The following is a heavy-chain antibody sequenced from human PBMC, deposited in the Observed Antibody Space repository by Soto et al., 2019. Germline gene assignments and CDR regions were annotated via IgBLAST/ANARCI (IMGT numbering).Heavy chain of an antibody. J-gene: IGHJ6*02. CDR1: GFTFSSYA. V-gene: IGHV3-30-3*01. Sequence: GGSLRLSCAASGFTFSSYAMHWVRQAPSKGLEWVAVISYDGSNKYYADSVKGRFTISRDNSKNTLYLQMNSLRAEDTAVYYCARGGSYDFWSGPANSNNLYYYYGMDVWGQGTTVTVSS. D-gene: IGHD3-3*01. CDR3: ARGGSYDFWSGPANSNNLYYYYGMDV. CDR2: ISYDGSNK.